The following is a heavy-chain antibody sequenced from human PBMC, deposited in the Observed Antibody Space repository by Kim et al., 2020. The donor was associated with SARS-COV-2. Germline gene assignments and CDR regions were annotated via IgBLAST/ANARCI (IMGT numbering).Heavy chain of an antibody. CDR3: AREAKRYCTNGVCRHYYGMDV. J-gene: IGHJ6*02. D-gene: IGHD2-8*01. Sequence: SETLSLTCTVSGGSISSGIYYWSWIRQPAGKGLEWSGRIYTSGSTKYNPSLKSRVTISVDTSKNQFSLKLSSVTAADTAVYYCAREAKRYCTNGVCRHYYGMDVWGQGTTVTVS. CDR2: IYTSGST. V-gene: IGHV4-61*02. CDR1: GGSISSGIYY.